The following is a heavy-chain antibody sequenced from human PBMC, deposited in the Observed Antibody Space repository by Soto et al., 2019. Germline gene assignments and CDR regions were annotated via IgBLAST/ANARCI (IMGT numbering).Heavy chain of an antibody. CDR3: VRWTLGGVVPAETYYFDY. J-gene: IGHJ4*02. CDR2: ISAYNGNT. CDR1: GSTFTSYG. Sequence: ASVKVSCKASGSTFTSYGISWVRQATGQGLEWMGWISAYNGNTNYAQKLQGRVTMTTDTSTSTAYMELRSLRSDDTAVYYCVRWTLGGVVPAETYYFDYWGQGTLVTVSS. D-gene: IGHD2-2*01. V-gene: IGHV1-18*04.